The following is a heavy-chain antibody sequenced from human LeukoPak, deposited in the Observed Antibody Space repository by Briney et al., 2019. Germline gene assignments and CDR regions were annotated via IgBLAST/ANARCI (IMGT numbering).Heavy chain of an antibody. J-gene: IGHJ3*02. Sequence: GGSLRLSCALSGFTVTDYYMSWVRQAPGKELEWVSVVYMAGSTYYAHSVRGRFTVSRDTSKNTVYPQMNSLRVEDTAVYYCARNSDILTESYGAFDMWGQGTMVTVSS. CDR2: VYMAGST. CDR1: GFTVTDYY. CDR3: ARNSDILTESYGAFDM. V-gene: IGHV3-53*01. D-gene: IGHD3-9*01.